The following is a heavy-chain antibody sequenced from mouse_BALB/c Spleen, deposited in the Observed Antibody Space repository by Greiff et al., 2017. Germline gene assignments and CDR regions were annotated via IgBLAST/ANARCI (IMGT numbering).Heavy chain of an antibody. CDR3: ARGELATMITRAYAMDY. CDR1: GYTFTSYY. Sequence: QVQLQQSGPELVKPGASVRISCKASGYTFTSYYIHWVKQRPGQGLEWIGWIYPGNVNTKYNEKFKGKATLTADKSSSTAYMQLSSLTSEDSAVYFCARGELATMITRAYAMDYWGQGTSVTVSS. V-gene: IGHV1S56*01. D-gene: IGHD2-4*01. J-gene: IGHJ4*01. CDR2: IYPGNVNT.